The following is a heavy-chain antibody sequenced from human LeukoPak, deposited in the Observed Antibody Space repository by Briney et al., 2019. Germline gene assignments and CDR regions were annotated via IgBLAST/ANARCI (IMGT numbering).Heavy chain of an antibody. Sequence: TGGSLRLSCAASGYTFSSYAMHWVRQAPGKGLEWVAVISYDGSNKYYADSVKGRFTISRDNSKNTLYLQMNSLRAEDTAVYYCATPSGPAARYYFDYWGQGTLVTVSS. V-gene: IGHV3-30-3*01. D-gene: IGHD2-2*01. CDR3: ATPSGPAARYYFDY. J-gene: IGHJ4*02. CDR2: ISYDGSNK. CDR1: GYTFSSYA.